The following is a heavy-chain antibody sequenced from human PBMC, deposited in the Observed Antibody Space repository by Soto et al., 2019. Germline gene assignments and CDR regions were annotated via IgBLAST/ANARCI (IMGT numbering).Heavy chain of an antibody. J-gene: IGHJ6*02. CDR2: IYSGDST. V-gene: IGHV3-53*01. Sequence: GGSLRLSCAACGFTVSSNYMSWVRQAPGKGLEWVSVIYSGDSTYYADSVKGRFTISRDNSKNTLYLQMNSLRAEDTAVYYCARDQSPDVWGQGTTVTVSS. CDR1: GFTVSSNY. CDR3: ARDQSPDV.